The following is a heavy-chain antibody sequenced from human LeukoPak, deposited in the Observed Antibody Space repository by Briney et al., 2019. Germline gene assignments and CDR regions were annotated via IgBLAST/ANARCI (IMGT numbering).Heavy chain of an antibody. CDR1: GITFSSYG. CDR3: ARDYYGSFDP. CDR2: ISSTGGTT. V-gene: IGHV3-23*01. J-gene: IGHJ5*02. D-gene: IGHD3-10*01. Sequence: GGSLRLSCAASGITFSSYGMSWVRQAPGKGLEWVSSISSTGGTTYYADSVKGRFTISRDNSENTLYLQMNSLRAEDTAVYYCARDYYGSFDPWGQGTLVTVSS.